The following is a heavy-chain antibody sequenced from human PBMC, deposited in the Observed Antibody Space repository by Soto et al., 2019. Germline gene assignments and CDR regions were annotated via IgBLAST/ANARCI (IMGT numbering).Heavy chain of an antibody. J-gene: IGHJ4*02. Sequence: QVQLQESGPGLVKPSETLSLICTVSGGSVSSGSYYWSWIWQPPGKGLDWIGYIYYSGSTPYNPALKRRVTISVDTSKNQFSLNLSSLTAADTAVYYCARGGYSYGYQFAYWGQGTLVTVSS. D-gene: IGHD5-18*01. V-gene: IGHV4-61*01. CDR2: IYYSGST. CDR1: GGSVSSGSYY. CDR3: ARGGYSYGYQFAY.